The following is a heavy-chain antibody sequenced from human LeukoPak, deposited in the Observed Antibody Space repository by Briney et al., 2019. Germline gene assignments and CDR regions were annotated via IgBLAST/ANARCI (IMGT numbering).Heavy chain of an antibody. D-gene: IGHD6-13*01. V-gene: IGHV4-39*07. CDR3: ARGIAAAGPFDH. Sequence: PSETLSLTCTVSGGSISSSSYYWGWIRQPPGKGLEWIGSIYYSGSTYYNPSLKSRVTISVDTSKNQFSLKLSSVTAADAAVYYCARGIAAAGPFDHWGQGTLVTVSS. J-gene: IGHJ4*02. CDR1: GGSISSSSYY. CDR2: IYYSGST.